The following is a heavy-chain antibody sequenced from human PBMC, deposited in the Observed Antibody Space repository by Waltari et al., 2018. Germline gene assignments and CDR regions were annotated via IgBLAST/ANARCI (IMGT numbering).Heavy chain of an antibody. J-gene: IGHJ4*02. Sequence: QLQLQESGPGLVKPSETLSLTCTVSGGSISSSSYYWGWIRQPPGKGLEWIGSIYYSGSTYDNPSLKSRVTISVDTSKNQFSLKLSSVTAADTAVYYCARGYCSGGSCYWEDYWGQGTLVTVSS. CDR1: GGSISSSSYY. V-gene: IGHV4-39*01. D-gene: IGHD2-15*01. CDR3: ARGYCSGGSCYWEDY. CDR2: IYYSGST.